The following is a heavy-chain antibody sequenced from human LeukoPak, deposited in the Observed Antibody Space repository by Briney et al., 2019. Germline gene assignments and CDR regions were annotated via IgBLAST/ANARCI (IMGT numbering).Heavy chain of an antibody. Sequence: PGGSLRLSCAASGFTFSDYYMSWIRQAPGKGLEWVSYISSSGSARYYADSVKGRFTISRDNAKNSLYLQMNSLRAEDTAVYYCAIPDRRYGDAFDIWGQGIMVTVSS. J-gene: IGHJ3*02. CDR1: GFTFSDYY. CDR3: AIPDRRYGDAFDI. V-gene: IGHV3-11*04. CDR2: ISSSGSAR. D-gene: IGHD3-9*01.